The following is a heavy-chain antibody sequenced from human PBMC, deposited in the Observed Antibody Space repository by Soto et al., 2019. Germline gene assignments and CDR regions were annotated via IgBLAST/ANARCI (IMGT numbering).Heavy chain of an antibody. CDR1: GFSLSNARMG. V-gene: IGHV2-26*01. J-gene: IGHJ4*02. CDR3: ARMSIDYYDSSGYYYLFDY. D-gene: IGHD3-22*01. CDR2: IFSNDEK. Sequence: ASGPTLVNPTETLTLTCTVSGFSLSNARMGVSWIRQPPGKALEWLAHIFSNDEKSYSTSLKSRLTISKDTSKSQVVLTMTNMDPVDTATYYCARMSIDYYDSSGYYYLFDYWGQGTLVTVSS.